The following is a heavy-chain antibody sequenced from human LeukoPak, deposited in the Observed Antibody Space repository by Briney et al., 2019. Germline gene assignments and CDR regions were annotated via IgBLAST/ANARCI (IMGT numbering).Heavy chain of an antibody. J-gene: IGHJ4*02. D-gene: IGHD6-13*01. CDR2: ISWNSGSI. CDR1: GFTFDDYA. Sequence: PGGSLRLSCAASGFTFDDYAMHWVRQAPGKGLEWVSGISWNSGSIGYADSVKGRFTISRDNAKNSLYLQMNSLRAEDTALYYCAKDRYSSSWYPSEDSDYWGQGTLVTVSS. CDR3: AKDRYSSSWYPSEDSDY. V-gene: IGHV3-9*01.